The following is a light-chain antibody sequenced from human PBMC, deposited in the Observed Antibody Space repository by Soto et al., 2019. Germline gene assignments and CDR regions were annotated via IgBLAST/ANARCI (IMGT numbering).Light chain of an antibody. J-gene: IGKJ5*01. CDR1: QSVSSY. V-gene: IGKV3-11*01. CDR2: DAS. CDR3: QQRSNWPIT. Sequence: EIVLTQSASTLSLSPGERATLSWGASQSVSSYLAWYQQKPGQAPRLLIYDASNRATGIPARFSGSGSGTDFTLTISSLEPEDFAVYYCQQRSNWPITFGQGTRLEIK.